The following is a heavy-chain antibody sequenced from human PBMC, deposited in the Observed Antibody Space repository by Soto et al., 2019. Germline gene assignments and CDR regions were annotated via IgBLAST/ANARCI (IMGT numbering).Heavy chain of an antibody. CDR3: AKDGYMGS. J-gene: IGHJ5*02. V-gene: IGHV3-23*01. D-gene: IGHD5-12*01. CDR2: ISSSGGST. CDR1: GFTFSGYA. Sequence: GSLRLSWAASGFTFSGYAISWVRQAPGKGLEWVSGISSSGGSTYYADSVKGRFTISRDTLKNTLYLQMNSLRAEDTAVYYCAKDGYMGSWGQGTLVTAPQ.